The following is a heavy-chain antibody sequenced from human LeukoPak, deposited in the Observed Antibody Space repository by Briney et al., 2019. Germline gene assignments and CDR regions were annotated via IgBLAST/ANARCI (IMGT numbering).Heavy chain of an antibody. CDR2: FFQTYKS. CDR3: ARVRSVPYLLDS. D-gene: IGHD3-10*01. V-gene: IGHV4-38-2*01. Sequence: SETLPLTCAISGHSTTRGYYWAWFRQSPGKGLEWIATFFQTYKSFYNASLESRVTMSLDTSQSQFSLNLTSVTAADTAVYYCARVRSVPYLLDSWGRGTQVTVSS. J-gene: IGHJ4*02. CDR1: GHSTTRGYY.